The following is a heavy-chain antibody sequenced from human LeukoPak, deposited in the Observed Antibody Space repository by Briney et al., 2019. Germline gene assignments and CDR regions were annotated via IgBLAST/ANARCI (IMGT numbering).Heavy chain of an antibody. CDR1: GYTFTGYY. D-gene: IGHD5-18*01. Sequence: ASVKVSCKASGYTFTGYYMHWVRQAPGRGLEWMGWINPNSGGTNYAQKFQGRVTMTRDTSISTAYMELSRLRSDDTAVYYCARGTTLQLWLNYFDYWGQGTLVTVSS. J-gene: IGHJ4*02. CDR2: INPNSGGT. V-gene: IGHV1-2*02. CDR3: ARGTTLQLWLNYFDY.